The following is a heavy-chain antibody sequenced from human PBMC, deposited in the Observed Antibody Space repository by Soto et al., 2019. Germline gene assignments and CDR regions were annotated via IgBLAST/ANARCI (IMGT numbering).Heavy chain of an antibody. CDR3: ARGRGYYDFWSLRP. CDR1: GYTFTSYD. J-gene: IGHJ5*02. CDR2: MNPNSGNT. V-gene: IGHV1-8*01. D-gene: IGHD3-3*01. Sequence: ASVKVSCKASGYTFTSYDINWVRQATGQGLEWMGWMNPNSGNTGYAQKFQGRVSMTRNTSISTAYMELSSLRSEDTAVYYCARGRGYYDFWSLRPWGQGTLVTVSS.